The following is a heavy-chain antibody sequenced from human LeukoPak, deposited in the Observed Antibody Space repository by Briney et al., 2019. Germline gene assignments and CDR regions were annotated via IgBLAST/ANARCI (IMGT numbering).Heavy chain of an antibody. J-gene: IGHJ4*02. Sequence: SETLSLTCTVSGGSISSYYWSWIRQPAGKGLEWIGRFYTTGTSNYNPSFKSRVTMSVDTSKNQFSLKLSSVAAADTAVYYCARGDFWSGFYNYWGQGTLVTVSS. D-gene: IGHD3-3*01. CDR2: FYTTGTS. CDR3: ARGDFWSGFYNY. V-gene: IGHV4-4*07. CDR1: GGSISSYY.